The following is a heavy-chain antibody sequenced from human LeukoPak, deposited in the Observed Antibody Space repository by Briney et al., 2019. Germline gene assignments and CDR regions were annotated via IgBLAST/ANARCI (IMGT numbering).Heavy chain of an antibody. CDR1: GFTFSSCW. V-gene: IGHV3-7*01. Sequence: GGSLRLSCAASGFTFSSCWMSWVRQAPGKGLEWVANMKQDGIEKYYVDSLKGRFTISRDNAKNSLYLQMNSLRAEDTAVYYCARDSVHGYYDSSGYSTLFDYWGQGTLVTVSS. CDR3: ARDSVHGYYDSSGYSTLFDY. CDR2: MKQDGIEK. J-gene: IGHJ4*02. D-gene: IGHD3-22*01.